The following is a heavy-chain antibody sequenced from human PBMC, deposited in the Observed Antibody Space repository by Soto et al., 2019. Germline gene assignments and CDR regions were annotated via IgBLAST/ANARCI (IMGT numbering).Heavy chain of an antibody. Sequence: EVQLVESGGGLVKPGGSLRLSCVGSGFTFSNYWMHWVRQTPGEGLVWVSRLNSDGSNTDYADSVKGRFSISRDNAKNTVYLQMNRLRADDTALYYCARGAKGQWLVDFWGQGTLVTVSS. CDR3: ARGAKGQWLVDF. CDR1: GFTFSNYW. CDR2: LNSDGSNT. J-gene: IGHJ4*02. V-gene: IGHV3-74*02. D-gene: IGHD6-19*01.